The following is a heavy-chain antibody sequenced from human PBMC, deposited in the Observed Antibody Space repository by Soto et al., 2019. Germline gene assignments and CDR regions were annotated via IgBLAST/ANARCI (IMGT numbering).Heavy chain of an antibody. J-gene: IGHJ6*03. CDR2: IYYSGST. D-gene: IGHD2-2*01. Sequence: TSETLSLTCTVSGGSISSYYWSWIRQPPGKGLEWIGYIYYSGSTNYNPSLKSRVTISVDTSKNQFSLKLSSVTAADTAVYYCARFSPVIGYCSSTSCYGGDYYYYYMDVWGKGTTVTVSS. CDR1: GGSISSYY. V-gene: IGHV4-59*08. CDR3: ARFSPVIGYCSSTSCYGGDYYYYYMDV.